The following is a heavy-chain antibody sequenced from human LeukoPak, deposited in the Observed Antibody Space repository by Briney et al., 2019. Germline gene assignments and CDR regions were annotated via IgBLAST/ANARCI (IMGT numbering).Heavy chain of an antibody. V-gene: IGHV1-69*01. Sequence: SVKVSCKASGGTFSSYAISWVRQAPGQGLEWMGGIIPIFGTASYAQKFQGRVTITADESTSTAYMELSSLRSEDTAVYYCASHYYDSSGYYYGFDYWGQGTLVTVSS. CDR2: IIPIFGTA. CDR3: ASHYYDSSGYYYGFDY. J-gene: IGHJ4*02. CDR1: GGTFSSYA. D-gene: IGHD3-22*01.